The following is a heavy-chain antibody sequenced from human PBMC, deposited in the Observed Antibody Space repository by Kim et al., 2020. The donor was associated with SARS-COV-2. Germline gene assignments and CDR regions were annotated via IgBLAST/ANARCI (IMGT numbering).Heavy chain of an antibody. CDR1: GGSISSYY. V-gene: IGHV4-59*13. CDR2: IYYSGST. J-gene: IGHJ6*02. D-gene: IGHD3-3*01. CDR3: ARAISGTIFVVVMDMDV. Sequence: SETLSLTCTVSGGSISSYYWSWIRQPPGKGLEWIGYIYYSGSTNYNPSLKSRVTISVDTSKNQFSLKLSSVTAADTAVYYCARAISGTIFVVVMDMDVWGQGTTVTVSS.